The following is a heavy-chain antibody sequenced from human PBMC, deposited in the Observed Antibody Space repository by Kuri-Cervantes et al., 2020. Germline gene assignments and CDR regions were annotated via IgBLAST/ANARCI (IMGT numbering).Heavy chain of an antibody. CDR1: GYTFTGYY. V-gene: IGHV1-2*02. D-gene: IGHD3-10*01. Sequence: ASVKVSCKASGYTFTGYYMHWVRQAPGQGLEWMGWINPNSGGTNYAQKFQGRVTMTRDTSISTAYMELSRLRSDDTAVYYCATEGNYYGSALDYWGQGTLVTVSS. CDR3: ATEGNYYGSALDY. J-gene: IGHJ4*02. CDR2: INPNSGGT.